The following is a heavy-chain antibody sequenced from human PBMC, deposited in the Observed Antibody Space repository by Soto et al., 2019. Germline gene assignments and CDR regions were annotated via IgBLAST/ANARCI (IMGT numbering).Heavy chain of an antibody. V-gene: IGHV3-33*01. CDR1: GFTFSSYG. CDR2: IWYDGSNK. D-gene: IGHD3-22*01. Sequence: VGSLRLSCAASGFTFSSYGMHWVRQAPGKGLEWVAVIWYDGSNKYYADSVKGRFTISRDNSKNMLYLQMNSLRAEDTAVYYCARDLYGGRYYDSSGYYPTEPYYYYGMDVWGQGTTVTVSS. CDR3: ARDLYGGRYYDSSGYYPTEPYYYYGMDV. J-gene: IGHJ6*02.